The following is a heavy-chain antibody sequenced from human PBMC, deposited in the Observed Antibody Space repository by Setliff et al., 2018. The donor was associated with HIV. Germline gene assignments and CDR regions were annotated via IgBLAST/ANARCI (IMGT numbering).Heavy chain of an antibody. CDR2: IDWDDDK. CDR3: ARIGGDSSGWYPSFFFDY. V-gene: IGHV2-70*04. D-gene: IGHD6-19*01. J-gene: IGHJ4*02. CDR1: GFSLSTSGMR. Sequence: SGPTLVNPTQTLTLTCTFSGFSLSTSGMRVSWIRQPPGKALEWLARIDWDDDKFYSTSLKTRLTISKDTSKNQVVLTMTNMDPVDTATYYCARIGGDSSGWYPSFFFDYWGQGTLVTVSS.